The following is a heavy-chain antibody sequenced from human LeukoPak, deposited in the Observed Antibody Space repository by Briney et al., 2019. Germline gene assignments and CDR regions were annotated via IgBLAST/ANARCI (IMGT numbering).Heavy chain of an antibody. CDR3: ARDEFGDFQGFDY. V-gene: IGHV4-4*02. Sequence: SETLSLTCAVSGGSITSINWWNWVRQPPGKGLEWIGETHHNGNTNYNPSLKSRVTISVDKSKNQFSLNLNSVTAADTAVYYCARDEFGDFQGFDYWGQGTRVTVSS. D-gene: IGHD4-17*01. CDR2: THHNGNT. CDR1: GGSITSINW. J-gene: IGHJ4*02.